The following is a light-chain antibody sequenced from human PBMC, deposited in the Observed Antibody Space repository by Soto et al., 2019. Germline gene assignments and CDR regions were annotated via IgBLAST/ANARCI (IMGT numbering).Light chain of an antibody. Sequence: QSVLTQPPSASGTPGQRVTISCSGSSSNIGSNYVYWYQQLPGTAPKLLMYRNDQRPSGVPDRFSGSKAGTSASLAISGLRSEDEGDDYCATWDESLSGPYVFGTGTKVTVL. CDR3: ATWDESLSGPYV. V-gene: IGLV1-47*01. CDR1: SSNIGSNY. J-gene: IGLJ1*01. CDR2: RND.